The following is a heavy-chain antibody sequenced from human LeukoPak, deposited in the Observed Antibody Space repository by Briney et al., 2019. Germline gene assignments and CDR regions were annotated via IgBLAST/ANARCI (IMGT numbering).Heavy chain of an antibody. D-gene: IGHD3-10*01. CDR3: ARAIIMVRGVDY. V-gene: IGHV1-2*02. CDR1: GYTFTGYY. Sequence: ASVKVSCTASGYTFTGYYMHWVRQAPGQGLEWLGWLNPNTGGTNYAQKFQGRVTMTRDTSISTAYMELSRLRSDDTAVYYCARAIIMVRGVDYWGQGTLVTVSS. J-gene: IGHJ4*02. CDR2: LNPNTGGT.